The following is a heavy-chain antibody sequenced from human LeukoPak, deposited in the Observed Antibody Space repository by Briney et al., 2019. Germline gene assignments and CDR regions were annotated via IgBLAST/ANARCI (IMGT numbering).Heavy chain of an antibody. J-gene: IGHJ5*02. CDR1: GFTFSSYW. Sequence: GGSLRLSCAASGFTFSSYWMSWVRQAPGKGLEWVANIKQDGSEKYYVDSVKGRFTISRDNAKNTLYLQMNSLRAEDTAVYYCARDGSYSSFDPWGQGTLVTVSS. CDR2: IKQDGSEK. D-gene: IGHD1-26*01. CDR3: ARDGSYSSFDP. V-gene: IGHV3-7*01.